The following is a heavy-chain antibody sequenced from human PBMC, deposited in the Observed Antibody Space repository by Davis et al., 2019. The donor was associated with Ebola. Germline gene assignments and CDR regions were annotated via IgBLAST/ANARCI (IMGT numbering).Heavy chain of an antibody. J-gene: IGHJ4*02. Sequence: GGSLRLSCAASASTFSRSAMHWVRQASGKGLEWVVRIRSKANSYATAYAASVKGRFTISRDDSKNTAYLQMNSLKTEDTAVYYCTTTTTASDYWGQGTLVTVSS. V-gene: IGHV3-73*01. D-gene: IGHD4-11*01. CDR3: TTTTTASDY. CDR1: ASTFSRSA. CDR2: IRSKANSYAT.